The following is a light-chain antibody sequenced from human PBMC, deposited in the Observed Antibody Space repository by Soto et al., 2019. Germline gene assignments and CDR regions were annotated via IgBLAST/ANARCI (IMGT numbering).Light chain of an antibody. V-gene: IGLV3-21*02. J-gene: IGLJ2*01. CDR1: AFGSYS. CDR2: GDS. Sequence: SYELTQPPSVSVAPGQTGRITRGGNAFGSYSVHWYQQRPGQAPVLVVYGDSDRPSGIPERFSGSNSGNTATLAISRVEVGDEADYYCQVWDSSSDHAVFGGGTQLTVL. CDR3: QVWDSSSDHAV.